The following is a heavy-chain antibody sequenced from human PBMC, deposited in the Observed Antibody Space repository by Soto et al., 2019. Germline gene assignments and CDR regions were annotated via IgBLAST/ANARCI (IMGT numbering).Heavy chain of an antibody. CDR1: GGSINTFY. CDR2: IFSSGST. D-gene: IGHD5-12*01. CDR3: AREGSYSAYNFAHGIQLWSFDF. Sequence: SETLSVTCTVSGGSINTFYWSWVRQPAGKGLEWIGRIFSSGSTSFNPSLESRVAMSVDTSKNHFSLNLSSVTAADMAVYYCAREGSYSAYNFAHGIQLWSFDFWGQGALVTVSS. V-gene: IGHV4-4*07. J-gene: IGHJ4*02.